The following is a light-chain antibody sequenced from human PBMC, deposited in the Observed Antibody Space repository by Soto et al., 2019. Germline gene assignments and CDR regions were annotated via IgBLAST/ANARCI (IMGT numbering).Light chain of an antibody. CDR3: CSYAGSRHYV. J-gene: IGLJ1*01. V-gene: IGLV2-23*01. CDR2: EGT. Sequence: QSALTQPASVSGSPGQSITISCTGTSSDVGSYNLVSWYQQHPGKAPKFMIYEGTKRPSGVSNRFSGSQSGNTASLTSSGLQGEDEADYYCCSYAGSRHYVFGTGIKLTVL. CDR1: SSDVGSYNL.